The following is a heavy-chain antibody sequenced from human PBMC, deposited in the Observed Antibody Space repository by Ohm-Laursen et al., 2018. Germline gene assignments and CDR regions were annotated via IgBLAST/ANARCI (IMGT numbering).Heavy chain of an antibody. CDR1: GFSFSSYW. J-gene: IGHJ5*02. D-gene: IGHD4-17*01. CDR3: AKGYGDYAWNWFDP. CDR2: ISGSGGST. Sequence: SLRLSCTASGFSFSSYWMTWVRQAPGKGLEWVSAISGSGGSTYYADSVKGRFTISRDNSKNTLYLQMNSLRAEDTAVYYCAKGYGDYAWNWFDPWGQGTLVTVSS. V-gene: IGHV3-23*01.